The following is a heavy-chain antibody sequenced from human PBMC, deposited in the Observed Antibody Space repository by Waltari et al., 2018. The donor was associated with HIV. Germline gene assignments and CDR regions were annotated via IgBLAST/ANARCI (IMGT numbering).Heavy chain of an antibody. J-gene: IGHJ4*02. Sequence: QVQLLQSGAEVKKPWPSVKVSCKASGYTFTSYGISWVRQTPGQGLEWMGWIRAYNGNTNYALRHQGRVTMTTDTSTSTAYMELRSLRSDDTAVYYCAGDSKGDVWSGPLSKDYWGQGTLVTVS. D-gene: IGHD3-3*01. CDR2: IRAYNGNT. V-gene: IGHV1-18*01. CDR1: GYTFTSYG. CDR3: AGDSKGDVWSGPLSKDY.